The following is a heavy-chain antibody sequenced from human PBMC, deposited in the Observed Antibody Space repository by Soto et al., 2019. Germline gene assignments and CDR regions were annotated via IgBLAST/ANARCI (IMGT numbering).Heavy chain of an antibody. CDR3: ARAPRAVAGRDYYYGMDV. D-gene: IGHD6-19*01. J-gene: IGHJ6*02. Sequence: LRLSCAAPGFTFSSYGMHWVRQAPGKGLEWVAVIWYDGSNKYYADSVKGRFTISRDNSKNTLYLQMNSLRAEDTAVYYCARAPRAVAGRDYYYGMDVWGQGTTVTVSS. V-gene: IGHV3-33*01. CDR1: GFTFSSYG. CDR2: IWYDGSNK.